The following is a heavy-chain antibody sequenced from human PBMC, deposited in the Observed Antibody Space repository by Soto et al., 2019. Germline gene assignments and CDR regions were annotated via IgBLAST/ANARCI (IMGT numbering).Heavy chain of an antibody. V-gene: IGHV4-4*07. CDR2: IYTSGST. J-gene: IGHJ5*01. Sequence: SETLSLTCTVSGGPISSYYWSWIRQPAGKGLEWIGRIYTSGSTNYNPSLKSRVTMSVDTSKNQFSLKLSSVTAADTAVYYCARDRRPTVYDFWSGYYPKGDNWFDSWGQGTLVTVSS. CDR1: GGPISSYY. D-gene: IGHD3-3*01. CDR3: ARDRRPTVYDFWSGYYPKGDNWFDS.